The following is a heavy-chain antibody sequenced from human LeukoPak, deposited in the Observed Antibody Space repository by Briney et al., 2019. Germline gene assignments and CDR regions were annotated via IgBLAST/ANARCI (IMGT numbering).Heavy chain of an antibody. Sequence: ASVNVSCKASGYTFTSYDINWVRQATGQGLEWMGWMSPNSGNTGYAQKFQGRVTMTRNTSISTAYMELSSLTSEDTAVYYCARARGYCSGGSCYFDYWGQGTLVTVSS. CDR3: ARARGYCSGGSCYFDY. CDR2: MSPNSGNT. V-gene: IGHV1-8*01. J-gene: IGHJ4*02. D-gene: IGHD2-15*01. CDR1: GYTFTSYD.